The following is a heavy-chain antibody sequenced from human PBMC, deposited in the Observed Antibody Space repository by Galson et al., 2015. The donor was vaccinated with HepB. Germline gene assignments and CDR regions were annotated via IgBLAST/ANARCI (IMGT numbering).Heavy chain of an antibody. J-gene: IGHJ6*03. CDR2: ISYDGSNK. V-gene: IGHV3-30*18. CDR1: GFTFSSYG. CDR3: AKVPRPSNYNYMDV. Sequence: SLRLSCAASGFTFSSYGMHWVRQAPGKGLEWVALISYDGSNKYYADSVKGRFTISRDNPKNTLYLQMNSLRVEDTAVYYCAKVPRPSNYNYMDVWGKGTTVTVSS. D-gene: IGHD4-11*01.